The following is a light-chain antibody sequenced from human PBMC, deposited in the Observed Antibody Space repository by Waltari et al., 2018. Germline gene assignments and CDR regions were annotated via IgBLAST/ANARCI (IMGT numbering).Light chain of an antibody. CDR1: SSDVGSYNL. Sequence: QSALTQPASVSGSPGQSITISCTGTSSDVGSYNLVAWYQQPPGTAPKPMIYEFSKRPSGVSNRFSGSKSGNTASLTISGLQAEDEADYYCCSYAGSSSWVFGGGTKLTVL. J-gene: IGLJ3*02. CDR2: EFS. CDR3: CSYAGSSSWV. V-gene: IGLV2-23*02.